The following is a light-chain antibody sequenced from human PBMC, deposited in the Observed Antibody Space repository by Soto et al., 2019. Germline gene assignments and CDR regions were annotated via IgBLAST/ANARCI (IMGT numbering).Light chain of an antibody. V-gene: IGLV2-14*01. CDR2: EIT. J-gene: IGLJ3*02. Sequence: QSVLTQPASVSGSPGQSIIISCTGTSSDVGGYNYVSWYQQHPGKAPKLMIYEITNRPSGVSDRFSGSRSGNTASLTISGLQAEDEAEYYCSSYTSRSTWVFGGGTKLTVL. CDR3: SSYTSRSTWV. CDR1: SSDVGGYNY.